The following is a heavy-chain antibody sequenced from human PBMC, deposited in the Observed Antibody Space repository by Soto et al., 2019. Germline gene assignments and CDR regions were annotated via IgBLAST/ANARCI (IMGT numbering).Heavy chain of an antibody. CDR3: TRTSTVTTLFLDY. V-gene: IGHV3-49*03. CDR2: IRSKAYGGTT. D-gene: IGHD4-17*01. Sequence: GGAPRLSLTASWFTLCDFAISRFPPAPGKGLEWVGFIRSKAYGGTTEYAASVKGRFTISRDDSKSIAYLQMNSLKTEDTAVYYCTRTSTVTTLFLDYWGQGTLVTVSS. CDR1: WFTLCDFA. J-gene: IGHJ4*02.